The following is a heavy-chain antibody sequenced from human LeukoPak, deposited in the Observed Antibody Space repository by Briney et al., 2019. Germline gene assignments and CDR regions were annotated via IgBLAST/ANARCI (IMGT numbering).Heavy chain of an antibody. CDR2: IGSRSSYI. CDR1: GFTFSSYS. J-gene: IGHJ6*02. V-gene: IGHV3-21*01. CDR3: ARAHIAAAVDYYYGMDA. D-gene: IGHD6-13*01. Sequence: GSLRLSCAASGFTFSSYSMNWVRQAPGKGLEGVSSIGSRSSYIYYADSVKGRFTISRDNGKNSLYLQMNSLRAEDTAVYYCARAHIAAAVDYYYGMDAWGQGTTVTVSS.